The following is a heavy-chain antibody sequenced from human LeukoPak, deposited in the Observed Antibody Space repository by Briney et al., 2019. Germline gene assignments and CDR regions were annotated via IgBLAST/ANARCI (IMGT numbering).Heavy chain of an antibody. CDR1: GGSISSYY. CDR3: ARLYSSSLGRVFDY. Sequence: SETLSLTCTVSGGSISSYYWSWIRQPPGKGLEWIGYISYSGSTNYNPSLKSRVTISVDTSKNQFSLKLSSVTAADTAIYYCARLYSSSLGRVFDYWGQGTLVTVSS. V-gene: IGHV4-59*01. D-gene: IGHD6-13*01. J-gene: IGHJ4*02. CDR2: ISYSGST.